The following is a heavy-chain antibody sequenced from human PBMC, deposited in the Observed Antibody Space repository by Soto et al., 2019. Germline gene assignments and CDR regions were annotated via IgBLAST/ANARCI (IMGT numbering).Heavy chain of an antibody. CDR1: GYTFPSHG. V-gene: IGHV1-3*01. CDR3: ARDSPPPDY. J-gene: IGHJ4*02. CDR2: INAGDGDT. Sequence: ASVKVSCKASGYTFPSHGIGWVRQAPGQRPEWMGWINAGDGDTKYSQNFQGRLTIIRDTSASTVYMELSSLRSEDTAVYYCARDSPPPDYWGQGTLVTVSS.